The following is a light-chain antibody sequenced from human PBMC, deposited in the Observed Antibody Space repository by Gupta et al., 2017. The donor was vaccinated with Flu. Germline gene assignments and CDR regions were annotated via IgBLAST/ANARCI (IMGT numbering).Light chain of an antibody. CDR2: KTS. CDR3: QQYNNHPLT. CDR1: QDVNIW. V-gene: IGKV1-5*03. J-gene: IGKJ4*01. Sequence: PTTLSASVGDRVTITCRACQDVNIWLDWYQQKPGRAPKLLIYKTSSLERGIPSRFNGSGSGADFTFTISSLQPEDCATYYCQQYNNHPLTFGGGTKVE.